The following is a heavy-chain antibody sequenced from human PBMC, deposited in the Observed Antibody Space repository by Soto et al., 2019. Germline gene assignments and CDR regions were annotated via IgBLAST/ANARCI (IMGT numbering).Heavy chain of an antibody. D-gene: IGHD5-18*01. CDR1: GFTFSSYG. CDR2: ISYDGSNK. Sequence: PGGSLRLSCAASGFTFSSYGMHWVRQAPGKGLEWVAVISYDGSNKYYADSVKGRFTISRDNSKNTLYLQMNSLRAEDTAVYYCAKDSSYGIDYWGQGTLVTVSS. V-gene: IGHV3-30*18. CDR3: AKDSSYGIDY. J-gene: IGHJ4*02.